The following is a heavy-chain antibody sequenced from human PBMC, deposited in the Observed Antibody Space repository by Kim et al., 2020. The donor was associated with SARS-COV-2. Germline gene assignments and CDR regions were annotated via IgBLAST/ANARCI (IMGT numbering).Heavy chain of an antibody. V-gene: IGHV4-59*01. J-gene: IGHJ5*02. CDR3: ARYGSSSSWYSLTRSLGLAWAAKSDWFDP. Sequence: SETLSLTCTVSGGSISSYYWSWIRQPPGKGLEWIGYIYYSGSTNYNPSLKSRVTISVDTSKNQFSLKLSSVTAADTAVYYCARYGSSSSWYSLTRSLGLAWAAKSDWFDPWGQGTLVTVSS. CDR1: GGSISSYY. CDR2: IYYSGST. D-gene: IGHD6-13*01.